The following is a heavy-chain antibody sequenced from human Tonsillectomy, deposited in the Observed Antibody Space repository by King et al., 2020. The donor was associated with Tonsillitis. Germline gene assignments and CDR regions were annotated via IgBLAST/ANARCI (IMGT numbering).Heavy chain of an antibody. J-gene: IGHJ4*02. CDR2: ISGSGGST. D-gene: IGHD3-3*01. Sequence: DVQLVESGGGLVQPGGSLRLSCAASGFTFSSYAMSWVRQAQGKGLEWVSAISGSGGSTYYADSVKGRFTISRDNSKNTLYLQMNSLRAEDTAVYYCARPRSPYYDFWSGYWIFDYWGQGTLVTVSS. CDR1: GFTFSSYA. CDR3: ARPRSPYYDFWSGYWIFDY. V-gene: IGHV3-23*04.